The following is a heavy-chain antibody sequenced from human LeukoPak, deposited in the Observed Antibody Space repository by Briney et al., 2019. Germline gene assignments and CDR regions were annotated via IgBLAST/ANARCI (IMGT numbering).Heavy chain of an antibody. V-gene: IGHV5-51*01. CDR3: ARHHGQENPDY. CDR2: IYPGDSDT. Sequence: GESLKISCQASGYTFAKYWIGWVRQMPGKGLEWMGIIYPGDSDTSYGQSFQGQVTISADKSISTAYLQWSSLKASDTAMYYCARHHGQENPDYWGQGTLVTVSS. CDR1: GYTFAKYW. J-gene: IGHJ4*02.